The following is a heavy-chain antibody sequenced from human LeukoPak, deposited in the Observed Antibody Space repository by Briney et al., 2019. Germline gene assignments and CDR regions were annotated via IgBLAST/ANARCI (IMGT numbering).Heavy chain of an antibody. Sequence: GGSLRLSCAASGFTISNYGMYWVRQAPGKGLEWVTFIRYDGSNKYYADSVKGRFTISRDNSKNTLYLQMNSLRTEDTAVYYCAKDWGLWGQGTLVTVSS. CDR3: AKDWGL. V-gene: IGHV3-30*02. J-gene: IGHJ4*02. CDR1: GFTISNYG. CDR2: IRYDGSNK. D-gene: IGHD3-16*01.